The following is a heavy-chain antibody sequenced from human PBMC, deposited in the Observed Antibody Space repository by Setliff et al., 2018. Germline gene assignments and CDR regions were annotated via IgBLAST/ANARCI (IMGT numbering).Heavy chain of an antibody. J-gene: IGHJ4*02. V-gene: IGHV3-20*04. D-gene: IGHD4-17*01. CDR3: ARAVVGYGDRYYCDC. Sequence: GGSLRLSCGTSGFTFDASGMSWVRQAPGKGLEWVSSINWSGGSSAYADSVKGRFTISRDNAKHSMYLEMNSLRAEDTAFYYCARAVVGYGDRYYCDCWGQGTLVTVSS. CDR2: INWSGGSS. CDR1: GFTFDASG.